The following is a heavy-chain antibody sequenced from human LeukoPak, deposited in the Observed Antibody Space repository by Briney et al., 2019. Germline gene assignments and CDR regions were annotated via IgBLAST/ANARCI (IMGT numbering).Heavy chain of an antibody. J-gene: IGHJ4*02. CDR3: ARAFCSGGDCYSKSNFDS. V-gene: IGHV1-2*02. Sequence: ASVKVSCKASGYTFTAYYMHWVRQAPGQGLEWMGWINPDSGGTNYAQKFQGRVTMTRDTSITTAYMELSRLRSDDTAVYSCARAFCSGGDCYSKSNFDSGGQGTLVTVSS. CDR1: GYTFTAYY. D-gene: IGHD2-15*01. CDR2: INPDSGGT.